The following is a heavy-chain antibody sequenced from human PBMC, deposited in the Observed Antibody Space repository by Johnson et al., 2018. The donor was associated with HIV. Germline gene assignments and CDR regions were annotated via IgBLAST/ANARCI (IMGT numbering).Heavy chain of an antibody. CDR1: GFRFRSYV. V-gene: IGHV3-20*04. Sequence: VQLVESGGGVVQPGRSLRLSCAASGFRFRSYVMHWVRQAPGKGLEWVSGINWNGGSTGYADSVKGRFTISRDNAKNSLYLQMNSLRAEDTALYYCAKDMSSSWYRGAFDIWGQGTMVTVSS. CDR2: INWNGGST. J-gene: IGHJ3*02. D-gene: IGHD6-13*01. CDR3: AKDMSSSWYRGAFDI.